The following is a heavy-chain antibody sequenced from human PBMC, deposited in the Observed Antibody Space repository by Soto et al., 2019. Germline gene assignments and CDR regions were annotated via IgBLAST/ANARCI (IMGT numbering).Heavy chain of an antibody. CDR1: GVSISSGGYY. Sequence: QVQLQESGPGLVKPSQTLSLTCNVSGVSISSGGYYWSWIRQHPAKGLEWIGHIYYSGSTYYNPSLKSRVTISVDTSKNQFSLKLSSVTPADTAVYYCARGRPDDYGDPDYFDYWGQGALVTVSS. CDR3: ARGRPDDYGDPDYFDY. V-gene: IGHV4-31*03. CDR2: IYYSGST. J-gene: IGHJ4*02. D-gene: IGHD4-17*01.